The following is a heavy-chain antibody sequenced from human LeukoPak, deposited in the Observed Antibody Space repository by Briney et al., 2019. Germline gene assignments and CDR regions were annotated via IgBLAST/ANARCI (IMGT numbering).Heavy chain of an antibody. V-gene: IGHV4-4*07. CDR3: VRDPNYGDLLDY. CDR2: IYISGST. D-gene: IGHD4-17*01. J-gene: IGHJ4*02. CDR1: GGSISGYY. Sequence: SETLSLTCTVSGGSISGYYWSWIRQPAGKGLEWIGRIYISGSTNYNPSLKSRVTISLDQSKNQFSLRLTSVTAADTAVYYCVRDPNYGDLLDYWGQGTLVTVSS.